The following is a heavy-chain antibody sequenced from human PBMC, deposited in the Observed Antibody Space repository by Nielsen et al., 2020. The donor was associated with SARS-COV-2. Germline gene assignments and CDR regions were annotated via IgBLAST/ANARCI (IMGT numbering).Heavy chain of an antibody. Sequence: GESLKISCAASGFTYSSYAMSWVRQAPGKGLEWVSAISGSGGSTYYADSVKGRFTISTDNSKNTLYLQMNSLRAEDTALYYCAKDRRIQLWSAGDDAFDIWGQGTMVTVSS. CDR1: GFTYSSYA. CDR2: ISGSGGST. V-gene: IGHV3-23*01. D-gene: IGHD5-18*01. CDR3: AKDRRIQLWSAGDDAFDI. J-gene: IGHJ3*02.